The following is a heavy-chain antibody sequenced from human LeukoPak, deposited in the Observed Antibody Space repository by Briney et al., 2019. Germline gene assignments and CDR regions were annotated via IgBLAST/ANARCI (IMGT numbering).Heavy chain of an antibody. V-gene: IGHV4-59*08. D-gene: IGHD4-23*01. CDR3: ARGNTWVTSI. CDR1: GGSIGTYY. J-gene: IGHJ4*02. Sequence: PSETLSLTCTVSGGSIGTYYWSWIRQPPGKGLERIGNINYSGSTNYNPSLKSRVSISVDTSKNQYSLKLTSVTARDTAFYCCARGNTWVTSIWGQGTLVIVSS. CDR2: INYSGST.